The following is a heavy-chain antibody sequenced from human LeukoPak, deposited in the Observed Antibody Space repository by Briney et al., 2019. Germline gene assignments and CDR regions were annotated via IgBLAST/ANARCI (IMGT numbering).Heavy chain of an antibody. J-gene: IGHJ6*02. CDR2: IHYSGRP. Sequence: SGTLSLTCSLSGGSISGHYWTWIRQPPGKGLEWIGQIHYSGRPDYNPSLKSRITLSVDTSKNQISLKLSSVTAADTAVYYCARFGVDYDMDVWGQGTTVTVSS. D-gene: IGHD3-3*01. V-gene: IGHV4-59*11. CDR1: GGSISGHY. CDR3: ARFGVDYDMDV.